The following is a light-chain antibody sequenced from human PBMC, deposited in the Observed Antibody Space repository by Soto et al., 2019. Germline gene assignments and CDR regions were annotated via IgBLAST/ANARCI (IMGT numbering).Light chain of an antibody. CDR1: QSVAGY. J-gene: IGKJ2*01. CDR3: QHRSNWRMYT. CDR2: DTS. Sequence: ELVLTQSPATLSLSPGERATLSCRASQSVAGYLAWYQQKPGQGPRLLIYDTSNRATGAPPRFSGSGSGTDFTLNISSLGPEDFAIYYCQHRSNWRMYTFGQGTKLEIK. V-gene: IGKV3-11*01.